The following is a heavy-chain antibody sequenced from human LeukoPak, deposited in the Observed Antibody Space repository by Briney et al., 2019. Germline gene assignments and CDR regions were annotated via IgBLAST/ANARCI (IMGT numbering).Heavy chain of an antibody. CDR3: ARASSGYYWDFDY. Sequence: PSETLSLTCTVSGDSISSYNYFWGWIRQPPGKGLEWVGSIYYRGNTYYNPSLKSRVTLSADTSKNQFSLKVTSVAAADTAVYYCARASSGYYWDFDYWGQGALVTVSS. V-gene: IGHV4-39*01. CDR2: IYYRGNT. CDR1: GDSISSYNYF. D-gene: IGHD3-22*01. J-gene: IGHJ4*02.